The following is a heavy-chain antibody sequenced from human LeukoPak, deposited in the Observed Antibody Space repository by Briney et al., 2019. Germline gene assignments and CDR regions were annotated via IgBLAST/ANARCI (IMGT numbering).Heavy chain of an antibody. D-gene: IGHD4-17*01. J-gene: IGHJ6*03. CDR3: ARAARYGDYNYDYYYYMDV. CDR2: IKDDGNEK. CDR1: GFTFTRYW. Sequence: PGGSLRLSCAASGFTFTRYWMSWVRQAPGKGLEWVANIKDDGNEKYYAASVRGRFTISRDNTKNSLYLQVNSLRADDTGLYYCARAARYGDYNYDYYYYMDVWGKGTTVTVSS. V-gene: IGHV3-7*01.